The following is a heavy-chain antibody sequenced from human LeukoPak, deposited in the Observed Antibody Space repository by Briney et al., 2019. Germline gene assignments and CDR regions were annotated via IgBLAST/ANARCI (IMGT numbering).Heavy chain of an antibody. V-gene: IGHV4-31*03. CDR1: GGSISSGGYY. J-gene: IGHJ6*03. CDR3: ARLGHYDFWSGYYPLYYYYYMDV. D-gene: IGHD3-3*01. Sequence: PSETLSLTCTVSGGSISSGGYYWSWIRQHPGKGLEWIGYIYYSGSTYYNPSLKSRVTISVDTSKNQFSLKLSSVTAADTAVYYCARLGHYDFWSGYYPLYYYYYMDVWGKGTTVTVSS. CDR2: IYYSGST.